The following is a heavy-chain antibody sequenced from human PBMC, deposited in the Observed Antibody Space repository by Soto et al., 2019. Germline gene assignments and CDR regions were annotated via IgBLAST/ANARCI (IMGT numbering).Heavy chain of an antibody. CDR1: GFTFSDYY. CDR2: ISSSGSTI. CDR3: ARGDSSGYYYLSGWFDP. Sequence: GGALRLSCAASGFTFSDYYMSWIRQAPGKGLEWVSHISSSGSTIYYADSVKGRFTISRDNAKNSLSLQMNSLRAEDTAVYYCARGDSSGYYYLSGWFDPWGQGTLVTVSS. D-gene: IGHD3-22*01. V-gene: IGHV3-11*01. J-gene: IGHJ5*02.